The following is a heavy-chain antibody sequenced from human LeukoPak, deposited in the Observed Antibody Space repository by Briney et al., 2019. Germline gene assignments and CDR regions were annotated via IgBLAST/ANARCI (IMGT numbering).Heavy chain of an antibody. CDR3: ARRSGTEERGYFDY. V-gene: IGHV4-31*03. Sequence: SETLSLTCTVSGGSISSGGYYWSWIRQHPGKGLEWIGYIYYNGSTYYNPSLKSRVTISVDTSKNQFSLKLSSVTAADTAVYYCARRSGTEERGYFDYWGQGTLVTVSS. J-gene: IGHJ4*02. CDR2: IYYNGST. CDR1: GGSISSGGYY. D-gene: IGHD1-1*01.